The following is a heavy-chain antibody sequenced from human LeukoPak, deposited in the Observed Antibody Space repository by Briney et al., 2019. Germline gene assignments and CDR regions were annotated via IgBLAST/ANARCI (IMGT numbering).Heavy chain of an antibody. V-gene: IGHV3-23*01. CDR3: AKGSTTSGYYFDS. D-gene: IGHD2/OR15-2a*01. CDR1: GFTFSTYA. J-gene: IGHJ4*02. CDR2: IVGSGGIT. Sequence: PGGSLRLSCAASGFTFSTYAMGWLRQAPGKGLEWVSAIVGSGGITYYADSVKGRFTISGDNSRNTVYLQMNSLRAEDTAVYFCAKGSTTSGYYFDSWGQGTLVTVSS.